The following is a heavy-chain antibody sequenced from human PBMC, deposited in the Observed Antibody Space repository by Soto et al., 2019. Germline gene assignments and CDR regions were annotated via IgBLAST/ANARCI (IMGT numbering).Heavy chain of an antibody. J-gene: IGHJ5*01. Sequence: DVQLEASGGGLIQPGGSLTLSCITSGFPFSAFDMHWVRQAAGKGLEWVSGIGTLRDTHYRDSVRGRFTISRDSAKNSVSLQMNSLTEGDTGLYFCARGRSNDFSSTPPPGFASWGRGTLVTVSP. CDR3: ARGRSNDFSSTPPPGFAS. V-gene: IGHV3-13*01. CDR2: IGTLRDT. CDR1: GFPFSAFD. D-gene: IGHD2-21*02.